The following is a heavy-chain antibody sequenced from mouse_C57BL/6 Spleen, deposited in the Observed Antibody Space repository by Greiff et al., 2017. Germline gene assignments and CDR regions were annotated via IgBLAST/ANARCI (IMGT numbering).Heavy chain of an antibody. CDR1: GFTFSGFW. V-gene: IGHV11-2*01. D-gene: IGHD4-1*01. CDR3: MRLNWDWYFDV. Sequence: EVNVVETGGGLVQPGGSRGLSCEGSGFTFSGFWMSWVRQTPGKTLEWIGDINSDGSAINYAPSIKDRFTIFRDNDKSTLYLQMSNVRSEDTATYFCMRLNWDWYFDVWGTGTTVTVSS. CDR2: INSDGSAI. J-gene: IGHJ1*03.